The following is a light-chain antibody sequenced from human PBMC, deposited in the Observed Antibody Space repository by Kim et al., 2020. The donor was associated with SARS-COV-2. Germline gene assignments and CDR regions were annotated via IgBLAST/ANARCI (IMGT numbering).Light chain of an antibody. J-gene: IGLJ3*02. CDR2: TNN. CDR3: ASWDDSLSGWV. Sequence: GQGVTISCSGSSSNIGINYVYWYQQLPGTAPKLLIYTNNQRPSGVPDRFSGSKSGTSASLAISGLRSEDEADYYCASWDDSLSGWVFGGGTQLTVL. CDR1: SSNIGINY. V-gene: IGLV1-47*01.